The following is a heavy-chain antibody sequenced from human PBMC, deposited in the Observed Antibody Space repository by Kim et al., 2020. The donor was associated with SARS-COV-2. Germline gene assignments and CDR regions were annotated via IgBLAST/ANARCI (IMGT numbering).Heavy chain of an antibody. Sequence: SETLSLTCTVSGASISSSSRYWGWIRQPPGKGLEWIGSIYYSGSTYYNPSLKSRVTISVDTSKNQFSLKLSSVTAADTAVYYCVRDGHTVTGEFDNWGQGTLVTVSS. CDR1: GASISSSSRY. CDR2: IYYSGST. CDR3: VRDGHTVTGEFDN. V-gene: IGHV4-39*07. J-gene: IGHJ4*02. D-gene: IGHD4-17*01.